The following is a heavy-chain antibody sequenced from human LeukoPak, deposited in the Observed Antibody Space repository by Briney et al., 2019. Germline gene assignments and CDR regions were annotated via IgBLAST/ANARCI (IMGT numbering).Heavy chain of an antibody. J-gene: IGHJ4*02. CDR3: ARQGYRWANADS. V-gene: IGHV4-39*01. D-gene: IGHD5-18*01. CDR2: IYYSDSGQM. Sequence: PSETLSLTCTVSGGSINGSSCYWGWIRQSPGRGLEWIGSIYYSDSGQMFYNPSLKSRVTMSADTSKNQFSLKLSSVTAADTAVYYCARQGYRWANADSWGQGTLVTVSS. CDR1: GGSINGSSCY.